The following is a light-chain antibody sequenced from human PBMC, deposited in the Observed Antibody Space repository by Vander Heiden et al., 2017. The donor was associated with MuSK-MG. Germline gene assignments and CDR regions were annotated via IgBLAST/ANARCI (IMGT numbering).Light chain of an antibody. Sequence: SYVLTQEPSLSVAPGETATITCGGDNIGSGSVPWYQQRPGQAPVLAIYNDVFRPSGIPDRFSGSNSGNTATLTIRRVEAGDEADYYCQVWDRAGDENYVFGSGTKVTV. CDR1: NIGSGS. CDR2: NDV. CDR3: QVWDRAGDENYV. V-gene: IGLV3-21*04. J-gene: IGLJ1*01.